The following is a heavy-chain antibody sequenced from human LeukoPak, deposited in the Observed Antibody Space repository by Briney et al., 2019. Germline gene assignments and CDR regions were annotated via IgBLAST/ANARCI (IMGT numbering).Heavy chain of an antibody. Sequence: GGSLRLSCAASGFTFSSYVMSWVRQAPGKGLEWVSAISGSGDSTYYADSVKGRFIISRDNSKNSVYLQMNILTAEDTATYYCAKGVVSGTLYYYGMDVWGQGTTVIVSS. V-gene: IGHV3-23*01. D-gene: IGHD6-13*01. CDR1: GFTFSSYV. CDR3: AKGVVSGTLYYYGMDV. J-gene: IGHJ6*02. CDR2: ISGSGDST.